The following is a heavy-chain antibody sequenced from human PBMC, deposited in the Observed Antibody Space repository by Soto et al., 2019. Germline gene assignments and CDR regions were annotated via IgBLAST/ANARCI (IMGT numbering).Heavy chain of an antibody. Sequence: QLQLQESGPGLVKPSETLSLTCTVSGGSISSSSYYWGWIRQPPGKGLEWIGSIYYSGSTYYNPSLKSRVTISVYTSKNQFSLKLSSVTAADTAVYYCASSPVYSSGWYYFDYWGQGTLVTVSS. J-gene: IGHJ4*02. CDR1: GGSISSSSYY. CDR3: ASSPVYSSGWYYFDY. D-gene: IGHD6-19*01. V-gene: IGHV4-39*01. CDR2: IYYSGST.